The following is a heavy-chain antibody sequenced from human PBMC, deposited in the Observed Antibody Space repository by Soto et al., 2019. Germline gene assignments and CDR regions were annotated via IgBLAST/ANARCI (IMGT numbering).Heavy chain of an antibody. J-gene: IGHJ4*02. Sequence: GASVKVSCKASGYTFAHYYIHWVRQAPGQGLEWMGIINPNGGITTYAQKFRAGFSMTRDTSTSTVYLELSSRRSEDSAVYYCATSVNSAMAFDYWGQGTLVTVSS. CDR2: INPNGGIT. CDR1: GYTFAHYY. CDR3: ATSVNSAMAFDY. D-gene: IGHD5-18*01. V-gene: IGHV1-46*01.